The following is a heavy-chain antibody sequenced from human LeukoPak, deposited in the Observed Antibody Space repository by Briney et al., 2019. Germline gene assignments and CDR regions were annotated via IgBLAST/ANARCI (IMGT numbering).Heavy chain of an antibody. CDR1: GGSISSSN. V-gene: IGHV3-21*01. CDR3: ARDLGYSSGPNY. Sequence: PSETLSLTCAVSGGSISSSNWWSWVRQPPGKGLEWVSYISGGSSFTYYVDSVKGRFTISRDNAKNSLYLQMNSLRAEDTAVYYCARDLGYSSGPNYWGQGTRVTVSS. CDR2: ISGGSSFT. J-gene: IGHJ4*02. D-gene: IGHD6-19*01.